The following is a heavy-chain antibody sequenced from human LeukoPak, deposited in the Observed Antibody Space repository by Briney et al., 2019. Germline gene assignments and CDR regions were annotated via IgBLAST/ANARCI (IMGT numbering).Heavy chain of an antibody. Sequence: GGSLRLSCDASGFSFSEYWMSWVRQAPGKGLEGVASVKQGGRENYYADFVKGRFTISRDNCKNTLYLQMNSLRAEDTAVYYCARDRDTAMVTPNYYYYGMDVWGQGTTVTVSS. D-gene: IGHD5-18*01. CDR2: VKQGGREN. CDR3: ARDRDTAMVTPNYYYYGMDV. V-gene: IGHV3-7*01. J-gene: IGHJ6*02. CDR1: GFSFSEYW.